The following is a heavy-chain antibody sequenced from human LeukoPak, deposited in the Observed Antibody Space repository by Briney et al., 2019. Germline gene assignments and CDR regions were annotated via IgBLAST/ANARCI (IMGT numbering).Heavy chain of an antibody. D-gene: IGHD6-13*01. CDR2: IKQDGSEK. CDR1: GFTFSTYW. V-gene: IGHV3-7*01. J-gene: IGHJ4*02. CDR3: ARDSAGNVY. Sequence: GGSLRLSCAAAGFTFSTYWMSWVRQAPGKGLEWVANIKQDGSEKYYVDSVKGRFTISRDNAKNSLYLQMNSLRAEDTAMYYCARDSAGNVYWGQGTLVTVSS.